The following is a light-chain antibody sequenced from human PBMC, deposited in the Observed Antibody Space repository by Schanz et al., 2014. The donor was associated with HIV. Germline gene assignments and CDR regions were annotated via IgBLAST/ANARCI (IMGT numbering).Light chain of an antibody. J-gene: IGLJ3*02. CDR1: SSDVGDYNY. CDR2: EVN. Sequence: QSALTQPPSASGSPGQSVAISCTGTSSDVGDYNYVSWYQQHPGKVPKLVIYEVNKRPSGVPDRFSGSKSGNTASLTISGLQAEDEADYYCSSYTSSSTLVFGGGTKLTVL. V-gene: IGLV2-8*01. CDR3: SSYTSSSTLV.